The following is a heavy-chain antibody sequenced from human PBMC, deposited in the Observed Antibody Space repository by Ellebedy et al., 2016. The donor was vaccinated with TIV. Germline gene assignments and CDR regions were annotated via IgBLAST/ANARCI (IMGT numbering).Heavy chain of an antibody. Sequence: GGSLRLSCAASELTFTSNFMSWVRQAPGKGLAWVSTIAIDSTTYYADSVKGRFTISRDNSKNTLDIQMNSLRAEDTAVYYCARETYNDVDLKLWGIFDIWGQGTMVTVSS. V-gene: IGHV3-66*01. D-gene: IGHD3-10*01. CDR3: ARETYNDVDLKLWGIFDI. J-gene: IGHJ3*02. CDR1: ELTFTSNF. CDR2: IAIDSTT.